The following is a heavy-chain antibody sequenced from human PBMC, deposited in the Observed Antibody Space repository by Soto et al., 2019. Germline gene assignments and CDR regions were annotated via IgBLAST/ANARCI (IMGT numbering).Heavy chain of an antibody. Sequence: QVQLQQWGAGLLKPSETLSLTCAVYGGSFSGYYWSWIRQPPGKGLEWIGEINHIGSTNYNPSLKRRVTISVDTSKNQFSLKLSSVTAAETAVYYCAVGGTVTRWFDPWGQGTLVTVSS. CDR3: AVGGTVTRWFDP. V-gene: IGHV4-34*01. J-gene: IGHJ5*02. CDR2: INHIGST. D-gene: IGHD4-17*01. CDR1: GGSFSGYY.